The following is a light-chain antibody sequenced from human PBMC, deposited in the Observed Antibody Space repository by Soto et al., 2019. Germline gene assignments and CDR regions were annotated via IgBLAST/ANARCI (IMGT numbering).Light chain of an antibody. J-gene: IGKJ5*01. CDR1: QSISNY. V-gene: IGKV1-39*01. Sequence: DIPITQSPSFPAAAVGDRVTLACPASQSISNYLNWYQQRPGKAPKLLIYAASSLQSGVPSRFSGSGSGTDFTLTISSLQPEDFVTYYCQQTYSTPITFGQGTRLEIK. CDR3: QQTYSTPIT. CDR2: AAS.